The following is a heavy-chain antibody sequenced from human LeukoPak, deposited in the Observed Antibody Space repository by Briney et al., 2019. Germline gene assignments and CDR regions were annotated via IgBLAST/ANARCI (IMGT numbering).Heavy chain of an antibody. J-gene: IGHJ4*02. CDR2: IKQDGSEK. CDR1: GFTFSSYW. V-gene: IGHV3-7*01. CDR3: ARDREDYGGNSFDY. D-gene: IGHD4-23*01. Sequence: GGSLRLSCAASGFTFSSYWMSWVRQAPGKGLEWVANIKQDGSEKYYVDSVKGRFTISRDNSKNTLYLQMNSLRAEDTAVYYCARDREDYGGNSFDYWGQGTLVTVSS.